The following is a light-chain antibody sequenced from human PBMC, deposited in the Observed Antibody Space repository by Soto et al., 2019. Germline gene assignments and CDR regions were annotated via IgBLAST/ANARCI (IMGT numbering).Light chain of an antibody. CDR3: SSLTSSVTLV. CDR2: EVT. V-gene: IGLV2-14*01. J-gene: IGLJ3*02. CDR1: NSDVGAYNY. Sequence: QSVLTQPASVSGSPGQSITISCTGTNSDVGAYNYVSWYQQHPGKAPKLIIYEVTNRPSGVSNRFSASKSGNTASLTISGLQAEDEADYYCSSLTSSVTLVFGGGTKLTVL.